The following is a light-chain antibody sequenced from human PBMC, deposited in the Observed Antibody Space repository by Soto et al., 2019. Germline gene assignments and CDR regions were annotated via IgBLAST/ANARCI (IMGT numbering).Light chain of an antibody. CDR3: GSKAGSNKHVV. Sequence: QSVLTQPPSASGSPGQSVTISCAGSNSDIGASNSVSWYQQHPGKAPKLLISEVTKRPSGVPDRFSGSKSGNTASLTGSGLQAEDEADYYCGSKAGSNKHVVFGGGTKVTVL. J-gene: IGLJ2*01. CDR2: EVT. V-gene: IGLV2-8*01. CDR1: NSDIGASNS.